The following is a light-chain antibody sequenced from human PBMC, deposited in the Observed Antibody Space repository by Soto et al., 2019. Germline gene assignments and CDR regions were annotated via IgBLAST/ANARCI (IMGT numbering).Light chain of an antibody. J-gene: IGLJ2*01. CDR2: GNS. CDR1: SSNIGAGYD. Sequence: QPVLTQPPSVSGAPGQRVTISCTGSSSNIGAGYDVHWYQQLPGTAPKLLIYGNSNRPSGVPDRFSGSKSGTSASLAITGLQAEDEAEYYCQSYASSLSGSVVFGGGTKVTVL. CDR3: QSYASSLSGSVV. V-gene: IGLV1-40*01.